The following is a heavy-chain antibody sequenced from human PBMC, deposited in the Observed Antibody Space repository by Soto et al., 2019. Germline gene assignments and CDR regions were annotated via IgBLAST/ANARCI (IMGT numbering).Heavy chain of an antibody. J-gene: IGHJ4*02. V-gene: IGHV3-23*01. Sequence: EVQLLESGGGLVQPGGSPRLSCAASGFTFSNYIMNWVRQAPGKGLEWVSAISDSGGSTYYADSVKGRFTISRDNSKNTLYLQMNSLTDEDTAVYYCAKLVGATKHSDYWGQGTLVTVSS. CDR2: ISDSGGST. D-gene: IGHD1-26*01. CDR1: GFTFSNYI. CDR3: AKLVGATKHSDY.